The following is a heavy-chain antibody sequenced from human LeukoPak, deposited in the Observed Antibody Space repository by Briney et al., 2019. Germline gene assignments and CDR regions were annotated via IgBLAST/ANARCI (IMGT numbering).Heavy chain of an antibody. J-gene: IGHJ6*03. CDR2: IFPSGSI. Sequence: SETLSLTCAVSGASISSYYWSWFRRPPGKGLEWIAYIFPSGSINFNPSLKSRVSISVDGSKNNFSLDLSSVTAADTAVYYCARRRDETATAAGYYHMDVWGKGTTVTVSS. D-gene: IGHD3-22*01. CDR3: ARRRDETATAAGYYHMDV. CDR1: GASISSYY. V-gene: IGHV4-4*09.